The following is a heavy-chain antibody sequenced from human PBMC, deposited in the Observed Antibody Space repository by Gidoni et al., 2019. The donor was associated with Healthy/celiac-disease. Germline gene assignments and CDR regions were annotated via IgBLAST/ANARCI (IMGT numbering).Heavy chain of an antibody. D-gene: IGHD3-3*01. CDR3: ARGAKYYDFWSAQGWFDP. Sequence: QVQLQESGPGLVKPSQTLSLTCTVSGGSISSGDYYWSWIRQPPGKGLEWIGYIYYSGSTYYNPSLKSRVTISVDTSKNQFSLKLSSVTAADTAVYYCARGAKYYDFWSAQGWFDPWGQGTLVTVSS. CDR2: IYYSGST. CDR1: GGSISSGDYY. J-gene: IGHJ5*02. V-gene: IGHV4-30-4*01.